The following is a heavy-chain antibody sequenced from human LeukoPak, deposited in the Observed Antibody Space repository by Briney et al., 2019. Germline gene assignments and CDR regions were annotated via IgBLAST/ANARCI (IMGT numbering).Heavy chain of an antibody. CDR2: TYYKSKWYT. Sequence: SQTLSLTCAISGDSVSSNSAAWSWNRQSPSRGLEWLGRTYYKSKWYTDYSVSVRSRITINPDTSKNQFSLQLNSVTPEDTAVYYCARGYCSTTNCYGDWFDPWGQGTLVTVAS. CDR3: ARGYCSTTNCYGDWFDP. V-gene: IGHV6-1*01. CDR1: GDSVSSNSAA. J-gene: IGHJ5*02. D-gene: IGHD2-2*01.